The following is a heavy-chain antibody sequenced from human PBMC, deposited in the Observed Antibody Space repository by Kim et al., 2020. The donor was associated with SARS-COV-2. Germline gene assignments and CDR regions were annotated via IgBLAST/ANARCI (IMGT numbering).Heavy chain of an antibody. Sequence: NPSLKRRVTISVDTSKTQFSLRLSSVTAADTAVYYCASSILGRGSTSWYYWGQGTLVTVSS. CDR3: ASSILGRGSTSWYY. D-gene: IGHD2-2*01. V-gene: IGHV4-4*09. J-gene: IGHJ4*02.